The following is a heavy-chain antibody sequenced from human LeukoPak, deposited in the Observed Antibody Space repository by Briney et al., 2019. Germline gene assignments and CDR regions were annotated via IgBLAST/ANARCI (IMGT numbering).Heavy chain of an antibody. CDR1: EFSFSIFD. CDR2: IKYDGSND. V-gene: IGHV3-30*02. D-gene: IGHD5/OR15-5a*01. J-gene: IGHJ4*02. CDR3: AKVLYSFSAVGLLALDY. Sequence: PGGSLRLSCAVSEFSFSIFDMVWVRRAPGKGLEWVASIKYDGSNDFYADSVKGRFTISKDNSKNTLYLQMSSLKSEDTAVYYCAKVLYSFSAVGLLALDYWGQGTLLTVSS.